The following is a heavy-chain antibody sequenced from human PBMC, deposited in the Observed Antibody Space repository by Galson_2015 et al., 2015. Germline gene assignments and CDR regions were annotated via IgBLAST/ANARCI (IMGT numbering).Heavy chain of an antibody. CDR2: INSDGSST. CDR1: GITFRSYW. Sequence: SLRLSCAASGITFRSYWMHWVRQAPGKGLVWVSRINSDGSSTSYADSVKGRFTISRDNAKNTLYLQMNSLRAEDTAVYYCARDGGYGSGSYSRIKTDGAFDIWGQGTMVTVSS. J-gene: IGHJ3*02. V-gene: IGHV3-74*01. D-gene: IGHD3-10*01. CDR3: ARDGGYGSGSYSRIKTDGAFDI.